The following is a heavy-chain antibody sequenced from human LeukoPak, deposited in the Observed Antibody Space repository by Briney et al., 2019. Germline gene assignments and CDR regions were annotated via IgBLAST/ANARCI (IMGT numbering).Heavy chain of an antibody. CDR1: GFTFDDYA. J-gene: IGHJ4*02. CDR3: AKDGVTGGFDY. CDR2: ISWNSGSI. D-gene: IGHD7-27*01. Sequence: PGGSLRLSCAASGFTFDDYAMHWVWQAPGKGLEWVSGISWNSGSIGYADSVKGRFTISRDNAKNSLYLQMNSLRAEDTALYYCAKDGVTGGFDYWGQGTLVTVSS. V-gene: IGHV3-9*01.